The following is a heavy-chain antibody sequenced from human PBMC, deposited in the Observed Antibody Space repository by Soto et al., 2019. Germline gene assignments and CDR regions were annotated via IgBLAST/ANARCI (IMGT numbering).Heavy chain of an antibody. CDR2: IDHDGPT. CDR1: GFTFSNYW. Sequence: EVQLVESGGGLVQPGGSLRLSCAGSGFTFSNYWMHWVRQAPGKGLEWVSRIDHDGPTDYADSVRGRFTISRDNAENTLYLQMNRLRPEDTAVYYCVGDSHGDYWGQGTLVTVSS. CDR3: VGDSHGDY. J-gene: IGHJ4*02. V-gene: IGHV3-74*01.